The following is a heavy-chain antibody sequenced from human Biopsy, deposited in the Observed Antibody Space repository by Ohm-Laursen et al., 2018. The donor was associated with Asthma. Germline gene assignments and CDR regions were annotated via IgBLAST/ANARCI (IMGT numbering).Heavy chain of an antibody. D-gene: IGHD6-19*01. CDR1: GFTVSRDN. V-gene: IGHV3-53*01. J-gene: IGHJ4*02. Sequence: SLRLSCAASGFTVSRDNMFWVRQAPGKGLERVSVIYSGGTSHTADSVRGRFTISRDFSKNTLHLQMHSLRVEDTAVYYCARGDSSGWSHYYFDYWGQGTLVTVSS. CDR2: IYSGGTS. CDR3: ARGDSSGWSHYYFDY.